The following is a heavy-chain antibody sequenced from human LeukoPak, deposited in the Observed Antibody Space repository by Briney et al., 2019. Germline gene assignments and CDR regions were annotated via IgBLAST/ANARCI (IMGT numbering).Heavy chain of an antibody. Sequence: GGSLRLSCAASGFTFSDYEMNWVRQAPGKGLEGVSSISAGSGSRNYADSVRGRFTVSRDDSKNTLFLQMNGLKAEDTATYFCAKDEHYSSWYFPFDYWGQGVLVAVSS. J-gene: IGHJ4*02. D-gene: IGHD3-22*01. CDR1: GFTFSDYE. V-gene: IGHV3-23*01. CDR3: AKDEHYSSWYFPFDY. CDR2: ISAGSGSR.